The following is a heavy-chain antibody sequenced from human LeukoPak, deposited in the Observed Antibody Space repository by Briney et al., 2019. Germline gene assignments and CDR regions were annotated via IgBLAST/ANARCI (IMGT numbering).Heavy chain of an antibody. V-gene: IGHV4-39*01. CDR1: GGSISSSIYY. J-gene: IGHJ6*03. Sequence: SETLSLTCTVSGGSISSSIYYWGWIRQPPGKGLEWIGSIYYTGSTYYHPSLKSRVTISVDTSKNQFSLKLSSVTAADTAVYYCARLHYGGNYGYYYYYMDVWGKGTSVTISS. D-gene: IGHD4-23*01. CDR2: IYYTGST. CDR3: ARLHYGGNYGYYYYYMDV.